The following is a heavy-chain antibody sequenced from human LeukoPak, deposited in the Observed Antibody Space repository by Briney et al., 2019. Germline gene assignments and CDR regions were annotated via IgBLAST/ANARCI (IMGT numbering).Heavy chain of an antibody. Sequence: GGSLRLSCAASGFTFSSYGMHWVRQAPGKGLEWVAVIWYDGSNKYYADSVKGRFTISRDNSKNTLYLQMNSLRAEDTAVYYCARDRRGRAAQTLYYYMDVWGKGTTVTVSS. J-gene: IGHJ6*03. CDR1: GFTFSSYG. CDR3: ARDRRGRAAQTLYYYMDV. CDR2: IWYDGSNK. V-gene: IGHV3-33*01. D-gene: IGHD6-6*01.